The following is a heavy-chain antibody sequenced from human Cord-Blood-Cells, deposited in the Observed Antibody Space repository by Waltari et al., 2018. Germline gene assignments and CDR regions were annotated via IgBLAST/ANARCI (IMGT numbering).Heavy chain of an antibody. Sequence: GGLVQPGGSLRLSCAASGFTISDHYMDWVRQAPGKGLEWVGRTRNKANSYTTEYAASVKGRFTISRDDSKNSLYLQMNSLKTEDTAVYYCARDRRYYDSSGYFFDYWGQGTLVTVSS. V-gene: IGHV3-72*01. CDR3: ARDRRYYDSSGYFFDY. CDR1: GFTISDHY. CDR2: TRNKANSYTT. J-gene: IGHJ4*02. D-gene: IGHD3-22*01.